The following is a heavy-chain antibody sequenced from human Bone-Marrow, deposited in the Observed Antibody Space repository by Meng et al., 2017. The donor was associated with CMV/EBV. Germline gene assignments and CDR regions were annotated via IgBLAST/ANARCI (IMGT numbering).Heavy chain of an antibody. CDR1: GGPVSGDDYY. CDR3: ARRVARRGYYGMDV. D-gene: IGHD3-3*01. V-gene: IGHV4-61*08. J-gene: IGHJ6*02. CDR2: VYYSGST. Sequence: SETLSLTCTVSGGPVSGDDYYWTWIRQSPGKGLEWIGYVYYSGSTNYNPSLKSRVTLSVDTSTNQFSLNLNSVTATDTAVYYCARRVARRGYYGMDVWGQGTTVPSP.